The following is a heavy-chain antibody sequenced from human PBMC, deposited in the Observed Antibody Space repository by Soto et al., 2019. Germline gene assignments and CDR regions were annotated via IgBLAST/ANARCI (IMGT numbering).Heavy chain of an antibody. CDR2: INAANGDT. Sequence: ASVKVSCKASGYTFTSYGIHWVRKAPGQRLEWMGWINAANGDTKYSPKFQGRVTITRDTSASTAYMELSSLRSEDTAVYYCVRRHVSATGIDWFDPWGHVTLVTVSP. CDR1: GYTFTSYG. D-gene: IGHD6-13*01. CDR3: VRRHVSATGIDWFDP. J-gene: IGHJ5*02. V-gene: IGHV1-3*01.